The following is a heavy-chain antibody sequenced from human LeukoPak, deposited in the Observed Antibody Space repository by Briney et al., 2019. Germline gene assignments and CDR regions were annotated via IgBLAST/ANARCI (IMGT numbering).Heavy chain of an antibody. CDR2: IYTSGST. D-gene: IGHD6-13*01. CDR3: ARGTLAAAGPNWFDP. Sequence: SETLSLTCTVSGGSISSYYWSWIRQPAGKGLEWIGRIYTSGSTNYNPSLKSRVTISVDTSKNQFSLKLSSVTAADTAVYYCARGTLAAAGPNWFDPWGQGTLVTVSS. CDR1: GGSISSYY. V-gene: IGHV4-4*07. J-gene: IGHJ5*02.